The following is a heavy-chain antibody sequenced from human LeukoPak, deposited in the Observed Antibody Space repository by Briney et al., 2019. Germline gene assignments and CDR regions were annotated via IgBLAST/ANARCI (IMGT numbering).Heavy chain of an antibody. J-gene: IGHJ6*03. Sequence: GESRKISCKGSGYSFTSYWIGWVRQMPGKGLEWMGIIYPGYSDTRYSPSFQGQVTISADKSISTAYLQWSSLKASDTAMYYCARAPDCSSTSCYYMDVWGKGTTVTVSS. CDR1: GYSFTSYW. CDR2: IYPGYSDT. CDR3: ARAPDCSSTSCYYMDV. V-gene: IGHV5-51*01. D-gene: IGHD2-2*01.